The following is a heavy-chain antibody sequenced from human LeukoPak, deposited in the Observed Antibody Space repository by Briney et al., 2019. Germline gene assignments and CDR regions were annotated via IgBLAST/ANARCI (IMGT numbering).Heavy chain of an antibody. Sequence: SETLSLTCTVSGGSISSYYWSWIRQPAGKGLEWIGRIHTSGSTNYNPSLKSRVTMSVDTSKNQFSLKLSSVTAADTAVYYCARAVNYYGSGSYLTFDYWGQGTLVTVSS. J-gene: IGHJ4*02. CDR2: IHTSGST. D-gene: IGHD3-10*01. V-gene: IGHV4-4*07. CDR3: ARAVNYYGSGSYLTFDY. CDR1: GGSISSYY.